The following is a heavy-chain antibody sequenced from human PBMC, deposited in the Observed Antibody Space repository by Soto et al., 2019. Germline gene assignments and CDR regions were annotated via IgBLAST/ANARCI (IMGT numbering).Heavy chain of an antibody. CDR2: IWYDGSNK. V-gene: IGHV3-33*01. CDR1: GFNFSSYS. Sequence: LRLSCATSGFNFSSYSMHWVRQAPGKGLEWVAVIWYDGSNKYYGDSVKGRFTISRDNSKNTVHLQMNNLRAEDTAVYYCARPKTKVTTFGMDVWGQGTTVTVSS. D-gene: IGHD4-4*01. J-gene: IGHJ6*02. CDR3: ARPKTKVTTFGMDV.